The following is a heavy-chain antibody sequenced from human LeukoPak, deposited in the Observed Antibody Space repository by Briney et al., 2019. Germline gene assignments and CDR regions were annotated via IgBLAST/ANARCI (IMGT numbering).Heavy chain of an antibody. D-gene: IGHD1-14*01. CDR2: IYTSGST. V-gene: IGHV4-61*02. Sequence: KPSETLSLTCTVSGGSISSGSYYWSWIRQPAGKGLEWIGRIYTSGSTNYNHSLKSRVTISVDTSKNQFSLKLSSVTAADTAVYYCARVITSYYYYMDVWGKGTTVTISS. CDR3: ARVITSYYYYMDV. CDR1: GGSISSGSYY. J-gene: IGHJ6*03.